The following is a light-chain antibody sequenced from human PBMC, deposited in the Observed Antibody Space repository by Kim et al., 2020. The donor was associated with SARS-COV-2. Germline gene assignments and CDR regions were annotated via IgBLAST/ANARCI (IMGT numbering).Light chain of an antibody. CDR3: QVWDSSSDHV. V-gene: IGLV3-21*04. CDR2: YDS. J-gene: IGLJ1*01. Sequence: SYELTQQPSVSVAPGKTARITCGGNNIGSKSVHWYQQKPGQAPVLVIYYDSDRPSGIPERFSGSNSGNTATLTISRVEAGDEADYYCQVWDSSSDHVFGTGTKVTVL. CDR1: NIGSKS.